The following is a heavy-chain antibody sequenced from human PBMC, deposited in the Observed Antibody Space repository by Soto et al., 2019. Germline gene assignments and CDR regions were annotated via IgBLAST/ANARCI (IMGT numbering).Heavy chain of an antibody. D-gene: IGHD3-10*01. V-gene: IGHV1-69*01. CDR1: GGTFRNHV. CDR2: IIPIFGTP. Sequence: QVQLXXXXXXXKKPGSSVKXSCKXSGGTFRNHVFNXVXQAPGQGLXXMGGIIPIFGTPNYAQKFQGRVTITADASTNTVYLEVSSLRSQDTAVYYCARDLEFRDGNISHLDYWGQGTLVTVSS. CDR3: ARDLEFRDGNISHLDY. J-gene: IGHJ4*02.